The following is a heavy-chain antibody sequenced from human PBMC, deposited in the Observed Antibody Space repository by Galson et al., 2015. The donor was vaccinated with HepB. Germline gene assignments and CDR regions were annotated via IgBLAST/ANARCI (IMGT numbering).Heavy chain of an antibody. D-gene: IGHD2-2*01. V-gene: IGHV1-46*03. Sequence: SVKVSCKASGYTFTSYYMHWVRQAPGQGLEWMGIINPSGGSTSYAQKFQVRVTMTRDTSTSTVYMELSSLRSEDTAVYYCARGYIVVVPAAISFDPWGQGTLVTVSS. J-gene: IGHJ5*02. CDR2: INPSGGST. CDR3: ARGYIVVVPAAISFDP. CDR1: GYTFTSYY.